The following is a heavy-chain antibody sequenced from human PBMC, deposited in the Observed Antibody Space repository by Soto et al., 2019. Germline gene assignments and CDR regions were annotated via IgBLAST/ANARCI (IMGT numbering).Heavy chain of an antibody. CDR1: GYTFTSYD. Sequence: GASVKVSCKASGYTFTSYDINWVRQATGQGLEWMGWMNPNSGNTGYAQKFQGRVTMTRNTSISTAYMELSSLRSEDTAVYYCATSGVRGTWDYYYGMDVWGQGTTVTVSS. D-gene: IGHD3-10*01. J-gene: IGHJ6*02. CDR3: ATSGVRGTWDYYYGMDV. CDR2: MNPNSGNT. V-gene: IGHV1-8*01.